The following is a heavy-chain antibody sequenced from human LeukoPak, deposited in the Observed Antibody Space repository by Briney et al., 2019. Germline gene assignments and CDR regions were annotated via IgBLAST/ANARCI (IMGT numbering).Heavy chain of an antibody. D-gene: IGHD4-17*01. CDR3: AKATTVTIRSFDY. CDR1: GFTFSSHA. Sequence: GGSLRLSCAASGFTFSSHAMSWVRQAPGKGLEWASGISTGGGSTYYADSVKGRFTISRDNSKNTLFLQMNSLRAEDTAVYYCAKATTVTIRSFDYWGQGTLVTVSS. V-gene: IGHV3-23*01. CDR2: ISTGGGST. J-gene: IGHJ4*02.